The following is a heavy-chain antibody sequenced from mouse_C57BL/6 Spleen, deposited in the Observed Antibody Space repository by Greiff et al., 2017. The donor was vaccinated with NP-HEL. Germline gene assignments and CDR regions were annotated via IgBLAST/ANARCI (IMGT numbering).Heavy chain of an antibody. D-gene: IGHD4-1*01. V-gene: IGHV5-6*01. Sequence: EVMLVESGGDLVKPGGSLKLSCAASGFTFSSYGMSWVRQTPDKRLEWVATISSGGSYTYYPDSVKGRFTISRDNAKNTLYLQMSSLKSEDTAMYYCARNWENWYFDVWGTGTTVTVSS. J-gene: IGHJ1*03. CDR2: ISSGGSYT. CDR3: ARNWENWYFDV. CDR1: GFTFSSYG.